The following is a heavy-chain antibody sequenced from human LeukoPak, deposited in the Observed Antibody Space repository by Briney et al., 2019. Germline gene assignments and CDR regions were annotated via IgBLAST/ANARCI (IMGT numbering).Heavy chain of an antibody. CDR2: ISAYNGNT. CDR3: ARGATGDY. J-gene: IGHJ4*02. Sequence: ASVKVSCKASGYTVTGYYFHWVRQAPGQGLEWMGWISAYNGNTNYAQKLQGRVTMTTDTSTSTAYMELRSLRSDDTAVYYCARGATGDYWGQGTLVTVSS. D-gene: IGHD1-26*01. V-gene: IGHV1-18*04. CDR1: GYTVTGYY.